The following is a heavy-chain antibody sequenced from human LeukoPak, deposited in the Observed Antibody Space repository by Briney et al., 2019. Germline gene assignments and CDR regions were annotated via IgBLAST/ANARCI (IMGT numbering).Heavy chain of an antibody. CDR2: IYYSGST. Sequence: SETLSLTCAVSGGSISSSSYYWGWIRQPPGKGLEWIGSIYYSGSTDYNPSLKSRVTISVDTSKNQFSLRLSSVAAADTAVYYCARGTQRDGYTRRFDPWGQGTLVTVSS. CDR1: GGSISSSSYY. CDR3: ARGTQRDGYTRRFDP. J-gene: IGHJ5*02. D-gene: IGHD5-24*01. V-gene: IGHV4-39*07.